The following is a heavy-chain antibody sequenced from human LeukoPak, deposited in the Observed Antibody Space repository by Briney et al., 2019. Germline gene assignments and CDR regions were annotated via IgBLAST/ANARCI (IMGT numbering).Heavy chain of an antibody. J-gene: IGHJ4*02. Sequence: SETLSLTCAVYGGSFSGYYWGWIRQPPGKGLEWIGEINHSGSTNYNPSLKSRVTISVDTSKNQFSLKLSSVTAADTAVYYCATGYYFDYWGQGTLVAVSS. CDR1: GGSFSGYY. CDR3: ATGYYFDY. CDR2: INHSGST. V-gene: IGHV4-34*01. D-gene: IGHD4-17*01.